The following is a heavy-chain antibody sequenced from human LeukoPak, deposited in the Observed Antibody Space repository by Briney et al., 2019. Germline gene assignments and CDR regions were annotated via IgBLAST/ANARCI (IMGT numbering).Heavy chain of an antibody. V-gene: IGHV1-2*04. J-gene: IGHJ6*02. CDR3: AKGYCSSTSCYDGMDV. CDR1: GYTFTGYY. Sequence: ASVTVSCTASGYTFTGYYMHWVRQAPGQGLEWMGWINPNSGGTNYAQKFQGWVTMTRDTSISTAYMELSRLRSDDTAVYYCAKGYCSSTSCYDGMDVWGQGTTVTVSS. D-gene: IGHD2-2*01. CDR2: INPNSGGT.